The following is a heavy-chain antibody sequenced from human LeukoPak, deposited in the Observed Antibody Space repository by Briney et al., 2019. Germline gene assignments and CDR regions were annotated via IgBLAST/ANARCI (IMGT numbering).Heavy chain of an antibody. V-gene: IGHV3-73*01. D-gene: IGHD3-10*01. J-gene: IGHJ4*02. CDR2: IRGKAHNYAT. Sequence: PGGSLRLSCAASGFTFSASTIHWVRQTSGKGLEWVGRIRGKAHNYATTHAASVEGRFAISRDDSKNTVYLQMNSLKTEDTAVYFCLHYESGNSYTNDYWGQGTLVIVSS. CDR1: GFTFSAST. CDR3: LHYESGNSYTNDY.